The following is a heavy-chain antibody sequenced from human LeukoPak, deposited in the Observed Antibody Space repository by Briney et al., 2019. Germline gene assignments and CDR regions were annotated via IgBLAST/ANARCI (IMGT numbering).Heavy chain of an antibody. J-gene: IGHJ3*01. CDR1: GYSLTSGYY. CDR3: ARETEKQWQY. V-gene: IGHV4-38-2*02. D-gene: IGHD6-19*01. CDR2: IFHSGST. Sequence: SETLSLTCTVSGYSLTSGYYWGWIRQPPGQGLEWIASIFHSGSTFYNPSVKSRVTISVDTSKNQFSLTLRSVTAADTAVYYCARETEKQWQYWGQGTMATVSS.